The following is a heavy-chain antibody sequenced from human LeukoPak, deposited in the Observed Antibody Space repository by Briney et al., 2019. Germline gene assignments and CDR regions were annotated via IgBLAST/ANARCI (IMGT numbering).Heavy chain of an antibody. CDR1: GFTFSSYA. J-gene: IGHJ4*02. CDR3: ARGVRDFRLGELSPNRNDY. V-gene: IGHV3-23*01. CDR2: ISGSGGST. D-gene: IGHD3-16*02. Sequence: GGSLRLSCAASGFTFSSYAMSWVRQAPGKGLEWVSAISGSGGSTYYADSVKGRFTISRDNSKNTLYLQMNSLRAEDTAVYYCARGVRDFRLGELSPNRNDYWGQGTLVTVSS.